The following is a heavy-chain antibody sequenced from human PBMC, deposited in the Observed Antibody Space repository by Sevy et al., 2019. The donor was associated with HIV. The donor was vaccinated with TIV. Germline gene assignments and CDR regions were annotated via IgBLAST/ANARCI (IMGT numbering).Heavy chain of an antibody. Sequence: SETLSLTCSVSGGSISSDFWTWVRQSPGKELEWIGNIDFTGNTDYSPSLKSRVTLSLDTSKSQFSLTLKSVTAADTAIYFCARDSTTRPRVLDYWGQGTLVTVSS. J-gene: IGHJ4*02. V-gene: IGHV4-59*01. D-gene: IGHD6-6*01. CDR1: GGSISSDF. CDR3: ARDSTTRPRVLDY. CDR2: IDFTGNT.